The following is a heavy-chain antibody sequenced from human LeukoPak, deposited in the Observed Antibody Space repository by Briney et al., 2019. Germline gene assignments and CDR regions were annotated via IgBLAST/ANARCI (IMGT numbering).Heavy chain of an antibody. J-gene: IGHJ3*02. V-gene: IGHV3-7*01. Sequence: GGSLRLSCVASGFSIRTFWMTWVRQAPGKGLEWVANIRGDESRLYYVDSVKGRFTISRDDAKNSLYLQMNSLRAEDTAVYYCARDSPGVACFDIWGQGTMVTVSS. CDR2: IRGDESRL. D-gene: IGHD3-10*01. CDR3: ARDSPGVACFDI. CDR1: GFSIRTFW.